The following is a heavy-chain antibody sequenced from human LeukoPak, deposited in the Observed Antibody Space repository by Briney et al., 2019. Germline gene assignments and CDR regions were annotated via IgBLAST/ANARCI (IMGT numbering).Heavy chain of an antibody. V-gene: IGHV4-34*01. Sequence: KSSETLSLTCAVYGGSFSGYYWSWIRQPPGKGLEWIGEINHSGGTNYNPSLKSRVTISVDTSKNQFSLKLSSVTAADTAVYYCARMSTQTADDYWGQGTLVTVSS. CDR3: ARMSTQTADDY. J-gene: IGHJ4*02. CDR1: GGSFSGYY. CDR2: INHSGGT. D-gene: IGHD2-2*01.